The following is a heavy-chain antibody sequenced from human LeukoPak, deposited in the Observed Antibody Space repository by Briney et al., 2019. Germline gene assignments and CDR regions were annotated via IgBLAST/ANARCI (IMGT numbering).Heavy chain of an antibody. CDR3: ARAPLRITIFGVGKAPFDP. J-gene: IGHJ5*02. CDR2: IYYSGST. Sequence: SEALSLTCTVAGGSISSGDYYWSWIRQPPGKGLEWIGYIYYSGSTYYNPSLKSRVTISVDTSKNQFSLKLISVTAADTAVYYCARAPLRITIFGVGKAPFDPWGQGTLVAVSS. CDR1: GGSISSGDYY. D-gene: IGHD3-3*01. V-gene: IGHV4-30-4*08.